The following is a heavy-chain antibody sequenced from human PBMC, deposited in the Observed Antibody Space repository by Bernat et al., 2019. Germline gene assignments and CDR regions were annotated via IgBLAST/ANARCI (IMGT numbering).Heavy chain of an antibody. CDR1: GGSITSTSYY. V-gene: IGHV4-39*01. D-gene: IGHD2-15*01. Sequence: QLQLQESGPGLVKPSETLSLMCTVSGGSITSTSYYWGWIRQPPGKGLEWIGNIYYSGTTYYNPSLKSRVTISVDTSNHQFSLKLSSVTAADTAMYYCAIYWSGGCCRGGGFDYWGQGTLVTVSS. CDR2: IYYSGTT. CDR3: AIYWSGGCCRGGGFDY. J-gene: IGHJ4*02.